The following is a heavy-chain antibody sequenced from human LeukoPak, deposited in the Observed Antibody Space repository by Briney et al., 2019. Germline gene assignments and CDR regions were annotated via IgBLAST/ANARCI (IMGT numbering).Heavy chain of an antibody. CDR3: ARDLTYYDILTGFQN. CDR1: GDSVSSNIAA. J-gene: IGHJ4*02. Sequence: SQTLSLTCAISGDSVSSNIAAWNWIRQSPSRGLEWLGRTYYRSKWYNDYAVSVNSRITINPDTSTNQFSLQLDSVTPEDTAVYYCARDLTYYDILTGFQNWGQGTLVAVSS. CDR2: TYYRSKWYN. V-gene: IGHV6-1*01. D-gene: IGHD3-9*01.